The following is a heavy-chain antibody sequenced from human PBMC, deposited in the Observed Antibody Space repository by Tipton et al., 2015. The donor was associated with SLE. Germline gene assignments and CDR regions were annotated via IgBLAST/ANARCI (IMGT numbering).Heavy chain of an antibody. D-gene: IGHD3-3*01. CDR3: ARAAYDFWSGFAWYYYYMDV. CDR2: IYTSGST. Sequence: TLSLTCTVSGGSISSGSYYWGWIRQPAGKGLEWIGYIYTSGSTNYNPSLKSRVTISVDTSKNQFSLKLSAVTAADTAVYYCARAAYDFWSGFAWYYYYMDVWGKGTTVTVSS. J-gene: IGHJ6*03. V-gene: IGHV4-61*09. CDR1: GGSISSGSYY.